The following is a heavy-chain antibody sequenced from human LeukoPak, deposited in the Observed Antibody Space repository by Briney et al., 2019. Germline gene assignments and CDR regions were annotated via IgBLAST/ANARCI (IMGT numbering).Heavy chain of an antibody. CDR1: GYTFTGYY. Sequence: ASVKVSCKASGYTFTGYYMHWVRQAPGQGLEWMGWINPNSGGTNYAQKFQGRVTMTRDTSISTAYMELSRLRSDDTAVYYCARVAGGPILGAIYYFDYWGQGTLVTVSS. D-gene: IGHD1-26*01. J-gene: IGHJ4*02. CDR3: ARVAGGPILGAIYYFDY. V-gene: IGHV1-2*02. CDR2: INPNSGGT.